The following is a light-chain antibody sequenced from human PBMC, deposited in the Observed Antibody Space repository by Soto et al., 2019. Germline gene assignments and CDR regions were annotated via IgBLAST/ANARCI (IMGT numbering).Light chain of an antibody. Sequence: DIQMTQSPSSLSASVRDRVTITCRASQSISIYLNWYQHKPGKAPKLLLFAASTLVGGVPSRFSGRGSGTEFTLTISSLQADDFATYYCQQYHTDWTFGQGTKVDIK. CDR3: QQYHTDWT. V-gene: IGKV1-39*01. J-gene: IGKJ1*01. CDR2: AAS. CDR1: QSISIY.